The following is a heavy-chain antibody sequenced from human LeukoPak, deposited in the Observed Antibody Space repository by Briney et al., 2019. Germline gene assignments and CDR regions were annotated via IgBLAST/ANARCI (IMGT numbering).Heavy chain of an antibody. Sequence: GGSLRLSCVASGFSFSDYYMMWNRQAPGKGLEWVSYISSSSSYTNYADSVKGRFTISRDNAENSLYLQMNSLRAEDTAVYYCARSQIEMDIVVVVAAYLVFWGQGTLVTVSS. CDR2: ISSSSSYT. V-gene: IGHV3-11*03. CDR1: GFSFSDYY. D-gene: IGHD2-15*01. CDR3: ARSQIEMDIVVVVAAYLVF. J-gene: IGHJ4*02.